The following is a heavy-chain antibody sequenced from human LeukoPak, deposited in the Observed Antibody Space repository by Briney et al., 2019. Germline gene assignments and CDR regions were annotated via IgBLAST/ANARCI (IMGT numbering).Heavy chain of an antibody. V-gene: IGHV1-69*02. CDR2: IIPILGIA. J-gene: IGHJ4*02. Sequence: GSSVKVSCKASGGTFSSYTISWVRQAPGQGLEWMGRIIPILGIANYAQKFQGRVTITADKSTSTAYMELSSLRSEDTAVYYCARGAEDSSGWYYFGYWGQGTLVTVSS. CDR1: GGTFSSYT. CDR3: ARGAEDSSGWYYFGY. D-gene: IGHD6-19*01.